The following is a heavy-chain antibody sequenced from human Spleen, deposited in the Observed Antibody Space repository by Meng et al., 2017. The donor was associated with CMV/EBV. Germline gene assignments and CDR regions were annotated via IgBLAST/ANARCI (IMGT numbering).Heavy chain of an antibody. CDR3: ARVGFNWNLFDY. CDR2: IYYSGST. J-gene: IGHJ4*02. Sequence: GSLRLSCTVSGASISGSNYYWGWIRQPPGKGLEWIASIYYSGSTYYNPSLKSRVTISVDTSKNQFSLKLTSVTAADTAVYYCARVGFNWNLFDYWGRGTLVTVSS. D-gene: IGHD1-20*01. V-gene: IGHV4-39*07. CDR1: GASISGSNYY.